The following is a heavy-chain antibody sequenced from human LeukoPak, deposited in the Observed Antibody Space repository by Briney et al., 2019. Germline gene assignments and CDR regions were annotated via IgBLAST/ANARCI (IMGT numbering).Heavy chain of an antibody. V-gene: IGHV3-30-3*01. D-gene: IGHD2-21*02. J-gene: IGHJ4*02. CDR3: ARSRDFAYCGGDCHPPPGY. CDR2: ISYDGSNK. Sequence: PGGSLRLSCAASGFTFSSYAMHWVRQAPGKGLEWVAVISYDGSNKYYADSVKGRFTISRDNSKNTLYLQMNSLRAEDTAVYYCARSRDFAYCGGDCHPPPGYWGQGTLVTVSS. CDR1: GFTFSSYA.